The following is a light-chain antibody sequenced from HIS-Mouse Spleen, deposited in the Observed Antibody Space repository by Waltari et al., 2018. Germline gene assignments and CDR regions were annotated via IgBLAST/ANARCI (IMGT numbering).Light chain of an antibody. V-gene: IGLV2-14*03. Sequence: QSALTQPASVSGSPGQSITISCTGTSSDVGGYNYVSWYQQHPGKAPKLMIYDVSNRALGVSHRLSGSKSGNTASLTISGLQAEDEADYYCSSYTSSSTRVFGGGTKLTVL. CDR3: SSYTSSSTRV. J-gene: IGLJ3*02. CDR2: DVS. CDR1: SSDVGGYNY.